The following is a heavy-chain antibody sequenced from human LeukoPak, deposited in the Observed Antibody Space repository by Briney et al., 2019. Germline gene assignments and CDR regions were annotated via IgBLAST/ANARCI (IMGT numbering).Heavy chain of an antibody. J-gene: IGHJ4*02. V-gene: IGHV4-34*01. CDR2: INHSGST. CDR1: GGSFSGYY. D-gene: IGHD3-10*01. CDR3: ARGEYYGSGSYYY. Sequence: PSETLSLTCAVYGGSFSGYYRSWIRQPPGKGLEWIGEINHSGSTNYNPSLKSRVTISVDTSKNQFSLKLSSVTAADTAVYYCARGEYYGSGSYYYWGQGTLVTVSS.